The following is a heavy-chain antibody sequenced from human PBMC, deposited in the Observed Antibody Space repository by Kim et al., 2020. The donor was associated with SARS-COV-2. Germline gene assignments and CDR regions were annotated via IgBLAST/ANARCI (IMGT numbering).Heavy chain of an antibody. CDR1: GFTFSNAW. CDR2: IKSKTDGGTT. V-gene: IGHV3-15*01. Sequence: GGSLRLSCAASGFTFSNAWMSWVRQAPGKGLEWVGRIKSKTDGGTTDYAAPVKGRFTISRDDSKNTLYLQMNSLKTEDTAVYYCTTDEGDYDYVWGSWRWFDLWGRGTLVTVSS. D-gene: IGHD3-16*01. CDR3: TTDEGDYDYVWGSWRWFDL. J-gene: IGHJ2*01.